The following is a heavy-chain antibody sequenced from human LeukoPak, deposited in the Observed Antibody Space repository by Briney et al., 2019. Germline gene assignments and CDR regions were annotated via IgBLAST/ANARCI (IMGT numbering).Heavy chain of an antibody. CDR2: IYTSGST. CDR3: ARDGNYGSGRYFDY. D-gene: IGHD3-10*01. V-gene: IGHV4-61*02. Sequence: SETLSLTCTVSGGSISSGSYYWSWIRQPAGKGLEWIGRIYTSGSTNYNPSLKSRVTISVDTSKNQFSLKLSSVAAADTAVYYCARDGNYGSGRYFDYWGQGTLVTVSS. CDR1: GGSISSGSYY. J-gene: IGHJ4*02.